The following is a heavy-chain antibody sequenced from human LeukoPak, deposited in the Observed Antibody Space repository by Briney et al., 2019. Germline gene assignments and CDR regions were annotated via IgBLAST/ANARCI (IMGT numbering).Heavy chain of an antibody. D-gene: IGHD1/OR15-1a*01. V-gene: IGHV3-21*01. CDR3: AKDSPSRTATTEVPVDY. J-gene: IGHJ4*02. CDR1: GFTFSRYT. CDR2: ISSSSSYI. Sequence: PGGSLRLSCAASGFTFSRYTMNWVRQAPGKGLEWVSSISSSSSYIYFANSVRGRFTISRDNAKNSLYLQMNSLRAEDMAVYYCAKDSPSRTATTEVPVDYWGQGTLVTVSS.